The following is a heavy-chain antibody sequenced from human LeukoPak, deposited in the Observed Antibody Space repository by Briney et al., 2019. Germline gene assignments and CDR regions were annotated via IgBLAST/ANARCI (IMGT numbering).Heavy chain of an antibody. V-gene: IGHV1-69*13. J-gene: IGHJ4*02. CDR1: GGTFSSYA. Sequence: ASVKVSCKASGGTFSSYAISWVRQAPGQGLEWMGGIIPIFGTANYAQKFQGRVTITADESTSTAYMELSSLRSEDTAVYYCARSFMIVGMYYFDYWGQGTLVTVSS. CDR3: ARSFMIVGMYYFDY. CDR2: IIPIFGTA. D-gene: IGHD3-22*01.